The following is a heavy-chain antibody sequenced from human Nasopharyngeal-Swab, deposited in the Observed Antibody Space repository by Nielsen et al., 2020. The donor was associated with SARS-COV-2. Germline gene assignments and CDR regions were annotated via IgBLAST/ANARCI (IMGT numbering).Heavy chain of an antibody. CDR3: SAAGGNY. J-gene: IGHJ4*02. CDR2: INHSGST. D-gene: IGHD6-13*01. V-gene: IGHV4-34*01. CDR1: GGSFSGYY. Sequence: SETLSLTCAVYGGSFSGYYWSWIRQPPGKGLEWIGEINHSGSTNYNPSPKSRVTISVDTSKNQFSLKLSSVNAADTAVYYCSAAGGNYWGQGTLVTVSS.